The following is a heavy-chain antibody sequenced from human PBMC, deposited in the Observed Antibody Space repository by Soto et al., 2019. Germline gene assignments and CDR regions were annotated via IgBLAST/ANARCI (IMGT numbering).Heavy chain of an antibody. V-gene: IGHV1-69*01. D-gene: IGHD3-3*01. CDR1: GGTFSSYA. CDR3: ARDMRITIFGVVPPDDAFDI. CDR2: IIPIFGTA. J-gene: IGHJ3*02. Sequence: QVQLVQSGAEVKTPGSSVKVSCKASGGTFSSYAISWVRQAPGQGLEWMGGIIPIFGTANYAQKFQGRVTITADESTSTAYMELSSLRSEDTAVYYCARDMRITIFGVVPPDDAFDIWGQGTMVTVSS.